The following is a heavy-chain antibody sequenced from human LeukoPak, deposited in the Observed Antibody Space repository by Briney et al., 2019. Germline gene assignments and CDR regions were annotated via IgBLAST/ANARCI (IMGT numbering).Heavy chain of an antibody. V-gene: IGHV1-18*01. Sequence: GASVRVSCKASGYTFTSYGISWVRQAPGQGLEWMGWISAYNGNTNYAQKLQGRVTMTTDTSTSTAYMELRSLRSDDTAVYYCARDRVAPGVEDAFDIWGQGTMVTVSS. CDR3: ARDRVAPGVEDAFDI. CDR2: ISAYNGNT. D-gene: IGHD3-3*01. CDR1: GYTFTSYG. J-gene: IGHJ3*02.